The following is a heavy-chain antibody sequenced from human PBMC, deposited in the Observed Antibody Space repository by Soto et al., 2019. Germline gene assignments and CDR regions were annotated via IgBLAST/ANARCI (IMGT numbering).Heavy chain of an antibody. CDR1: GYPCLKYA. Sequence: ASVTVSCKAAGYPCLKYAIHWVRQAPGQSLEWMGWLNGGTGQTRYSQKFQDRVIITRDTSASTGYMELSSLTSEDTAVYYCARGKGMEENYFYYGLDIWGQGTTVTVSS. D-gene: IGHD1-1*01. CDR2: LNGGTGQT. CDR3: ARGKGMEENYFYYGLDI. J-gene: IGHJ6*02. V-gene: IGHV1-3*01.